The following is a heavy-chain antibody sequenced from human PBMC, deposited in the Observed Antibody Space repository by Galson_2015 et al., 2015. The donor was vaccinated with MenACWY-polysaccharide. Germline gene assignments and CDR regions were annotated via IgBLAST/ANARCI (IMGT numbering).Heavy chain of an antibody. CDR3: ARVEKYSGSFYILY. CDR1: DYSIRSGYF. CDR2: IFHSGTT. Sequence: ETLSLTCAVSDYSIRSGYFWGWIRQPPGKGLEWIASIFHSGTTYYNPSLKSRDTISVDTSKNQFSLKLSSVTAADTAVYYCARVEKYSGSFYILYWGQGTLVTVSS. J-gene: IGHJ4*02. V-gene: IGHV4-38-2*01. D-gene: IGHD1-26*01.